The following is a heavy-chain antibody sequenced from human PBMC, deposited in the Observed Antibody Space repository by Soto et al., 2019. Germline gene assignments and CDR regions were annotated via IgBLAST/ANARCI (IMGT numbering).Heavy chain of an antibody. CDR2: IWYDGSNK. V-gene: IGHV3-33*01. CDR1: GFTFSSYG. J-gene: IGHJ6*02. CDR3: ARDLRLRSPLRQGNYYYGMDV. Sequence: PGGSLRLSCAASGFTFSSYGMHWVRQAPGKGLEWVAVIWYDGSNKYYADSVKGRFTISRDNSKNTLYLQMNSLRAEDTAVYYCARDLRLRSPLRQGNYYYGMDVWGQGTTVTVSS. D-gene: IGHD3-3*01.